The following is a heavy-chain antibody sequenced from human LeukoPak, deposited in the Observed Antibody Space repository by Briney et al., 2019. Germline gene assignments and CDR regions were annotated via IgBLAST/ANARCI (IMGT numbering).Heavy chain of an antibody. Sequence: GGSLRLSCAASGFTFSSYGMHWVRQAPGKGLEWVAVISYDGSNKYYADSVKGRFTISRDNSKNTLYLQMHSLRAEDTAVYYCARTRGYGVSWGQGTLVTVSS. CDR1: GFTFSSYG. J-gene: IGHJ4*02. CDR2: ISYDGSNK. V-gene: IGHV3-30*03. D-gene: IGHD5/OR15-5a*01. CDR3: ARTRGYGVS.